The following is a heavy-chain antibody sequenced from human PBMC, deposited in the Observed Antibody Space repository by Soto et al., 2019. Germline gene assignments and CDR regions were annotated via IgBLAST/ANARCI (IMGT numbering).Heavy chain of an antibody. V-gene: IGHV4-59*01. D-gene: IGHD1-26*01. Sequence: ETLSLTCTVSGGSISGYYWSWIRQPPGKGLEWIGYIYYSGSTNYNPSLKSRVTISVDTSKNQFSLKLNSVTAADTAVYYCARNSGSYYRWFDPWGQGTLVTVSS. CDR3: ARNSGSYYRWFDP. CDR1: GGSISGYY. J-gene: IGHJ5*02. CDR2: IYYSGST.